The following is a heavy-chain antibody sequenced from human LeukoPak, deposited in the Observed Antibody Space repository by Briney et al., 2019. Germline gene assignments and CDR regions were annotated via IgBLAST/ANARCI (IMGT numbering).Heavy chain of an antibody. CDR2: ISYDGSNK. CDR1: GFTFSSYG. V-gene: IGHV3-30*03. Sequence: GGSLRLSCAASGFTFSSYGMHWVRQAPGKGLEWVAVISYDGSNKYYADSVKGRFTISRDNSKNTLYLQMSSLRAEDTAVYYCGYSSGWYRDFDYWGQGTLVTVSS. D-gene: IGHD6-19*01. J-gene: IGHJ4*02. CDR3: GYSSGWYRDFDY.